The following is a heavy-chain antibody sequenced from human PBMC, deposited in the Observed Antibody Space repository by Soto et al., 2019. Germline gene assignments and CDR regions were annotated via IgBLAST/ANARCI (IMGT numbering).Heavy chain of an antibody. V-gene: IGHV1-18*01. Sequence: QVQLVQSGAEVKKPGASVKVSCKTSGYTFTNYGISWVRLAPGQGLEWMGWITTYNDDTNYAQKFQGRVTLTTDTSTSTAYMEVRSLRSDDTAVYYCARASRSGNNWFDPWGQGTLVTVSS. CDR1: GYTFTNYG. D-gene: IGHD1-26*01. J-gene: IGHJ5*02. CDR2: ITTYNDDT. CDR3: ARASRSGNNWFDP.